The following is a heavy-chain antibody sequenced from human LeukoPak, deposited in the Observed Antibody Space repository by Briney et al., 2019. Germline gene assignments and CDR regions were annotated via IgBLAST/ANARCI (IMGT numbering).Heavy chain of an antibody. CDR1: GGSFSGYY. D-gene: IGHD2-21*02. V-gene: IGHV4-34*01. Sequence: PSETLSLTCAVYGGSFSGYYWSWIRQPPGKGLEWIGEINHSGSTNCNPSLKSRVTISVDTSKNQFSLKLSSVTAADTAVYYCARGLRVTAGAFDIWGQGTMVTVSS. CDR3: ARGLRVTAGAFDI. J-gene: IGHJ3*02. CDR2: INHSGST.